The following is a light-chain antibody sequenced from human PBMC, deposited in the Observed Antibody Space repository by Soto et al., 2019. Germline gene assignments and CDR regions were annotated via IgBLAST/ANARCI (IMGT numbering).Light chain of an antibody. CDR3: QQRSNWPLT. V-gene: IGKV3-11*01. Sequence: EIVLTQSPATLSLSPGDRATLSCRASQSVVNYLAWYQQTPGQAPRLLIYDTSKRATGIPARFSSSGSGTDFTLTISSLEPEDFAVYYCQQRSNWPLTFGGGTKVEIK. CDR1: QSVVNY. CDR2: DTS. J-gene: IGKJ4*01.